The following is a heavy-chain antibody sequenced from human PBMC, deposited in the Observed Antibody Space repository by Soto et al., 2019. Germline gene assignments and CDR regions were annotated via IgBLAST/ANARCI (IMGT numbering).Heavy chain of an antibody. Sequence: GGSLRLSCAAAGFTFSSYGMHWVRLAPGTGLEWVAVMSYDWSKYYADTVKGRFTISRDNSKNTLYLQINSLRPEDTAVYYCAKDFTPWFGDYFYYYYGMDVWGQGTTVTVSS. J-gene: IGHJ6*02. V-gene: IGHV3-30*18. CDR1: GFTFSSYG. D-gene: IGHD4-17*01. CDR2: MSYDWSK. CDR3: AKDFTPWFGDYFYYYYGMDV.